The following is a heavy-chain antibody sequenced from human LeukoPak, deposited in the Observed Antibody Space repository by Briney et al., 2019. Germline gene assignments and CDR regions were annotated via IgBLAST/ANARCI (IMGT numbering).Heavy chain of an antibody. CDR3: TRDRAILNYYYGMDV. CDR2: INHSGST. V-gene: IGHV4-34*09. Sequence: SETLSLTCAVYGGSFSGYYWSRIRQPPGKGLEWIGEINHSGSTNYNPSLKSRVTISVDTSKNQFSLKLISVTAADTAVYYCTRDRAILNYYYGMDVWGQGTTVTVSS. CDR1: GGSFSGYY. J-gene: IGHJ6*02. D-gene: IGHD2/OR15-2a*01.